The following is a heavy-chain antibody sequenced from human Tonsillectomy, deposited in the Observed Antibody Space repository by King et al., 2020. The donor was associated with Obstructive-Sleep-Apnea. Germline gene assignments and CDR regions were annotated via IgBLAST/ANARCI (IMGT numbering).Heavy chain of an antibody. D-gene: IGHD1-14*01. Sequence: QLVQSGAEVKKPGESLKISCKGSGYSFSNYWITWVRQMHGKGLEWMGIIYPGDSDTKYSPSFQGQVTISADKSISTAYLQWTSLKASDTAIYYCARHQLRNPYYGLAVWGQGTTVTVSS. V-gene: IGHV5-51*01. CDR1: GYSFSNYW. J-gene: IGHJ6*02. CDR3: ARHQLRNPYYGLAV. CDR2: IYPGDSDT.